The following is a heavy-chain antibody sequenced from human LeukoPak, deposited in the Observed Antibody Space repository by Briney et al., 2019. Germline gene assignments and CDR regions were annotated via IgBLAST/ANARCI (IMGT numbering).Heavy chain of an antibody. CDR1: GYTFTDYY. J-gene: IGHJ5*02. D-gene: IGHD1-1*01. CDR2: VDPEDGET. Sequence: ASVKVSCKVSGYTFTDYYMHWVQQAPGKGLEWMGLVDPEDGETIYAEKFQGRVTITADTSTDTAYMELSSLRSEDTAVYYCATGVWNLSWFDPWGQGTLVTVSS. V-gene: IGHV1-69-2*01. CDR3: ATGVWNLSWFDP.